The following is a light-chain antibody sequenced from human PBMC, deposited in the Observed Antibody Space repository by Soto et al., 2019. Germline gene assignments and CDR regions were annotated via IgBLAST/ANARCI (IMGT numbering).Light chain of an antibody. CDR3: QQYNNWPPG. V-gene: IGKV3-15*01. CDR2: GAS. Sequence: EIAMTQSPATLSVSPGERATLSCRASQSVSSNLAWYQQKPGQAPRLLIYGASTRATGIPARFSGSGSGTEFTLTISSLQSEDFSVFYWQQYNNWPPGFGQGTRLEIK. CDR1: QSVSSN. J-gene: IGKJ5*01.